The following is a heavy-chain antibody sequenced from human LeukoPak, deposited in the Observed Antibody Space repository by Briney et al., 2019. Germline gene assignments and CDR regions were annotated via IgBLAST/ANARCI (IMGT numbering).Heavy chain of an antibody. D-gene: IGHD3-22*01. CDR1: GFTFSSYN. CDR2: ISSSSSYI. Sequence: GGSLRLSCAASGFTFSSYNMNWVRRTPGKGLEWVSSISSSSSYIYYADSVKGRFTISRDNAKNSLYLQMNSLRAEDTAVYYCARDEPWYYYDSSGYDYWGQGTLVTVSS. J-gene: IGHJ4*02. V-gene: IGHV3-21*01. CDR3: ARDEPWYYYDSSGYDY.